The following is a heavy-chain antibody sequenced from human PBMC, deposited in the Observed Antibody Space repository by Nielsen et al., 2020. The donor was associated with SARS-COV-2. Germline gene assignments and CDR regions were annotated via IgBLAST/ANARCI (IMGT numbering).Heavy chain of an antibody. CDR1: GFTFSSYD. CDR3: ATIVGVGGAAFDY. Sequence: GGSLRLSCAASGFTFSSYDMRWVRQAIGKGLEWVSAIGTAGDTYYADSVKGRFTISRDNSKNTLYLQMNSLRAEDTAVYYCATIVGVGGAAFDYWGQGTLVTVSS. D-gene: IGHD1-26*01. J-gene: IGHJ4*02. CDR2: IGTAGDT. V-gene: IGHV3-13*04.